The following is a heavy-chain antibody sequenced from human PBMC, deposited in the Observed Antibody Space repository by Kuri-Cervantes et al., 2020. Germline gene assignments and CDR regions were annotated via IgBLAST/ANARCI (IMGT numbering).Heavy chain of an antibody. CDR2: IIPIFGTA. D-gene: IGHD3-22*01. CDR1: GGTFSSYA. CDR3: ARGLILYDSSGSVPFDI. V-gene: IGHV1-69*06. J-gene: IGHJ3*02. Sequence: SVKVSCKASGGTFSSYAISWVRQAPGQGLEWMGGIIPIFGTANYAQKFQGRVTITADKSTSTAYMELSRLRSDDTAVYYCARGLILYDSSGSVPFDIWGQGTMVTVSS.